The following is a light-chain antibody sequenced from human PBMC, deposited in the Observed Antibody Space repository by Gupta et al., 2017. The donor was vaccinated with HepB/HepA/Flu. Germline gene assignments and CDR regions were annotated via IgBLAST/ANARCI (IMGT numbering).Light chain of an antibody. CDR1: QSISSY. CDR2: PAS. Sequence: DIQMTQSPSSLSASVGDRVTITCRASQSISSYLIWYQQKPGKAPKLLIYPASSLQSGVPSRFSCSGSGTDFTLTISSLRPEDYATYYCQQNYSTPPWTFGQGTKVEIK. CDR3: QQNYSTPPWT. J-gene: IGKJ1*01. V-gene: IGKV1-39*01.